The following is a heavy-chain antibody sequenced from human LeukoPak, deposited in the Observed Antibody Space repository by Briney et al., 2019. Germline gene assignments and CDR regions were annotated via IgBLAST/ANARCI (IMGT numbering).Heavy chain of an antibody. CDR2: TSSL. CDR1: GFPFTNAW. D-gene: IGHD1-1*01. CDR3: ARAWVQRHSRRFGTDV. J-gene: IGHJ6*02. V-gene: IGHV3-69-1*02. Sequence: PGGSLRLSCAGSGFPFTNAWMSWVRQAPGKGPEWVATSSLDYADSVRGRFTISRDNATNSVLLQMNSLRAEDTAVYYCARAWVQRHSRRFGTDVWGQGTTVTVSS.